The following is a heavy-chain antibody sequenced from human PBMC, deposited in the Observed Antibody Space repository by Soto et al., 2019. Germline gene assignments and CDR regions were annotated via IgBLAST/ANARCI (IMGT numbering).Heavy chain of an antibody. Sequence: GGSLRLSCAASGFTFSSYWMHWVRQASGEGLMWVSRINPDGSTTSYADSVKGRFTISRDNAKNTLYLQMNSLRVEDTAVYYCARVPTTVTTPGMDVWGQGTTVTVSS. CDR1: GFTFSSYW. D-gene: IGHD4-4*01. V-gene: IGHV3-74*01. CDR2: INPDGSTT. J-gene: IGHJ6*02. CDR3: ARVPTTVTTPGMDV.